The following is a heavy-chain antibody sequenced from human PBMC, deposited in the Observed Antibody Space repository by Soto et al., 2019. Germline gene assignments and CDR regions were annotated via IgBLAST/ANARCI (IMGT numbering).Heavy chain of an antibody. Sequence: SGPTLVNPTQPLTLTCTFSGFSLSTSGVGVGWIRQPPGKALEWLALIYWDDDKRHSPSLKSRLTITKDTSKNQVVLTMTNMDPVDTATYYCAHRQVGEGGYCSGGSCLNFDYWGQGTLVTVSS. CDR1: GFSLSTSGVG. CDR2: IYWDDDK. V-gene: IGHV2-5*02. J-gene: IGHJ4*02. D-gene: IGHD2-15*01. CDR3: AHRQVGEGGYCSGGSCLNFDY.